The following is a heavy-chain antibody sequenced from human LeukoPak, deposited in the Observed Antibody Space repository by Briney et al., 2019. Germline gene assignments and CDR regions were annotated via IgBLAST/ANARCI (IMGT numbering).Heavy chain of an antibody. CDR1: GFTFSSYG. J-gene: IGHJ4*02. CDR3: AKDFASYYYGSGSRHFDY. V-gene: IGHV3-30*02. Sequence: PGGSLRLSCAASGFTFSSYGMHWVRQAPGKGLEWVAFIRYDGSNKYYADSVKGRFTISRDNSKNTLYLQMNSLRAEDTAVYYCAKDFASYYYGSGSRHFDYWGQGTLVTVSS. D-gene: IGHD3-10*01. CDR2: IRYDGSNK.